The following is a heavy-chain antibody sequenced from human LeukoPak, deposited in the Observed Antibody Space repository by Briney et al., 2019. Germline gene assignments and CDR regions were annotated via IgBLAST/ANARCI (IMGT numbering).Heavy chain of an antibody. V-gene: IGHV1-69*01. CDR3: ARESLTQGYCYGSGSYHWFDP. D-gene: IGHD3-10*01. Sequence: GASVKVSCKASGGTFSSYAISWVRQAPGQGLEWMGGIIPIFGTANYAQKFQGRVTITADESTSTAYMELSSLRSEDTAVYYCARESLTQGYCYGSGSYHWFDPWGQGTLVTVSS. J-gene: IGHJ5*02. CDR2: IIPIFGTA. CDR1: GGTFSSYA.